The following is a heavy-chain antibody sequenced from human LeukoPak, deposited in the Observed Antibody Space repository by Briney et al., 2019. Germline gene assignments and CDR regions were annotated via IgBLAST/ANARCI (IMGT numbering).Heavy chain of an antibody. Sequence: PSETLSLTCTVSGGSIRSYYWSWIRQPPGKGLEWVGYIYYSGSTNYNPSLKSRVTISVDTSKNQFSLKLSSVTAADTAVYYCARGCDDSSGYYQYYFDYWGQGTLVTVSS. CDR1: GGSIRSYY. V-gene: IGHV4-59*12. CDR2: IYYSGST. D-gene: IGHD3-22*01. CDR3: ARGCDDSSGYYQYYFDY. J-gene: IGHJ4*02.